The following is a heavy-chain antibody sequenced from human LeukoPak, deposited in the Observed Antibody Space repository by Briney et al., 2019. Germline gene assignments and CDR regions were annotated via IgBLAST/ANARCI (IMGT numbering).Heavy chain of an antibody. Sequence: GGSLRLSCAASGFTVTSNYMSWVRQAPGKGLEWVSVIYSGGSTYYADSVKGRFTISRDNSKNTLYLQMNSLRAEDTAVYYCARDRDYYGSGIGYWGQGTLVTVSS. D-gene: IGHD3-10*01. CDR2: IYSGGST. V-gene: IGHV3-53*01. CDR1: GFTVTSNY. J-gene: IGHJ4*02. CDR3: ARDRDYYGSGIGY.